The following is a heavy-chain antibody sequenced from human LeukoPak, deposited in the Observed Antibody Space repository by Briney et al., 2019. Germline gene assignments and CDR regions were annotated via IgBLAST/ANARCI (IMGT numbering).Heavy chain of an antibody. J-gene: IGHJ5*01. CDR2: INANSGTR. V-gene: IGHV3-23*01. CDR1: GLTISSKY. CDR3: AKPISGGLAVTADWFAP. D-gene: IGHD6-19*01. Sequence: GGSLRLSCIVSGLTISSKYMSWVRQALAKGLEWVSTINANSGTRSYAASVRGRFTISRDNSKNTLYLQLNTLRADDTAVYYCAKPISGGLAVTADWFAPWGQGTLVVVSS.